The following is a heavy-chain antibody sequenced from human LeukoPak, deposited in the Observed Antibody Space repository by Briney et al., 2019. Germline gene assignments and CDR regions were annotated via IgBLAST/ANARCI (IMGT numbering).Heavy chain of an antibody. CDR2: ISGAGSII. J-gene: IGHJ3*02. CDR3: AKRGIAVAGTSMGAFDI. Sequence: GGSLRLSCAASGFSFGDYYMSWIRQAPGKGLELVSYISGAGSIIYDIDSVKGRFTISRDNSKNTLYLQMNSLRAEDTAVYYCAKRGIAVAGTSMGAFDIWGQGTMVTVSS. V-gene: IGHV3-11*04. CDR1: GFSFGDYY. D-gene: IGHD6-19*01.